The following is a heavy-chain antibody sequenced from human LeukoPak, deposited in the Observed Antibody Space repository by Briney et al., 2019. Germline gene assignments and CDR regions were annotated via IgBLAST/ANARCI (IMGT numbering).Heavy chain of an antibody. CDR3: ARVHCSSTSCSREDYYYYMDV. J-gene: IGHJ6*03. D-gene: IGHD2-2*01. CDR1: GYSISSGYY. Sequence: SETLSLTCAVSGYSISSGYYGGWIRQPPGKGLEWIGSIYHSGSTYYNPSLKSRVTISVDTSKNQFSLKLSSVTAADTAVYYCARVHCSSTSCSREDYYYYMDVWGKGTTVTVSS. CDR2: IYHSGST. V-gene: IGHV4-38-2*01.